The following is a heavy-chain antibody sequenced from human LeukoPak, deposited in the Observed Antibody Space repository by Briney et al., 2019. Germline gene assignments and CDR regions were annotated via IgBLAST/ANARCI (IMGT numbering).Heavy chain of an antibody. CDR2: FDPEDGET. CDR3: ATDRPRDYNDSSDYYYFNY. D-gene: IGHD3-22*01. V-gene: IGHV1-24*01. J-gene: IGHJ4*02. Sequence: GASVKVSCKVSGSTLTELSNHRVRHAPGKGHEWMGGFDPEDGETIYAQKFQGRVTMTEDISTDTAYMELSSLRSEDTAVYYCATDRPRDYNDSSDYYYFNYGGQGTLVTVSS. CDR1: GSTLTELS.